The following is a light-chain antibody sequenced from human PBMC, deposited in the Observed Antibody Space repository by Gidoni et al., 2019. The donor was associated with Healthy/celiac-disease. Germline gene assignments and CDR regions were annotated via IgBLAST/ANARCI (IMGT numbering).Light chain of an antibody. V-gene: IGLV3-27*01. J-gene: IGLJ2*01. CDR3: YSAADNNPVV. CDR1: VLANKY. CDR2: KDS. Sequence: SYELPQPSSVSVSPGQTARSTCSGDVLANKYARWFQQKPGHAPVLVIQKDSERPSGIPERCSGSRSGTTVTLTISGAQVEDEADYYCYSAADNNPVVFGGGTKLTVL.